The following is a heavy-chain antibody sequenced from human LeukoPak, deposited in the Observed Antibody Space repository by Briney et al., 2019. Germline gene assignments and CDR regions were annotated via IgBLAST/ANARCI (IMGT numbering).Heavy chain of an antibody. Sequence: PSETLSLTCTVSGGSISSYYWSWLRQLPGKGLEWIGYIYYTGSTNYNPSLKSRLTISVDTSKSQFSLRLNSVTAADTAVYYCARANYFDYWGQGTLVTVSS. CDR3: ARANYFDY. J-gene: IGHJ4*02. CDR2: IYYTGST. V-gene: IGHV4-59*01. CDR1: GGSISSYY.